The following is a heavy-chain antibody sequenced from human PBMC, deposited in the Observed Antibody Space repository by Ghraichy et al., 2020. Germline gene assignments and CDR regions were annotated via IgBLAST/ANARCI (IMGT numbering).Heavy chain of an antibody. D-gene: IGHD2-2*01. CDR3: ATRAGTSWAIDF. CDR2: VNHGGGT. CDR1: GGSFGGYS. Sequence: SETRSLTCAVYGGSFGGYSFTWIRQSPGKGLEWIGEVNHGGGTNYNPSLKSRVTISFDTSKNHFSLKLSSVTAADTAVYYCATRAGTSWAIDFWGQGTLVTVSS. V-gene: IGHV4-34*01. J-gene: IGHJ4*02.